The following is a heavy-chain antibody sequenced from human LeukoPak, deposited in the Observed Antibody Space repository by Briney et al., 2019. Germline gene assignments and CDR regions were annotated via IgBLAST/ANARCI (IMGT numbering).Heavy chain of an antibody. CDR1: GFTFSNYA. CDR2: ISGSGTA. V-gene: IGHV3-23*01. J-gene: IGHJ5*01. Sequence: GGSLTLSCEVSGFTFSNYAMSWVRQAPGKGLEWVSGISGSGTAYYADSMKGRVTVSRDNYKNMLWIQLNSLRADDTAIYYCTKQEFWVLAAGDSWGQGTLVTVSS. CDR3: TKQEFWVLAAGDS. D-gene: IGHD3-3*02.